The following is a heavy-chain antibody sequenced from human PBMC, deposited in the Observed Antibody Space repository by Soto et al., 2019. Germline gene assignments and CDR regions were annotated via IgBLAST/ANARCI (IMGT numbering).Heavy chain of an antibody. V-gene: IGHV3-48*03. Sequence: GGSLRLSCAASGFTFSSYEMNWVRQAPGKGLEWVSYISSSGSTIYYADSVKGRFTSSRDNAKNSLYLQMNSLRAEDTAVYYCARDRFNGVADIINWFDPWGQGTLVTVSS. CDR3: ARDRFNGVADIINWFDP. CDR2: ISSSGSTI. J-gene: IGHJ5*02. D-gene: IGHD6-19*01. CDR1: GFTFSSYE.